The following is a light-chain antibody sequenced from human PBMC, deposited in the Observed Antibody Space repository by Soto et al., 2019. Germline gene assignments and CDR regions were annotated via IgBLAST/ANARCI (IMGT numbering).Light chain of an antibody. V-gene: IGKV1-39*01. Sequence: DIQMTQSPSSLSASVGDRVTITCRASQSISNYLNWYQQKPGKAPKFLINVVCTLQSGAPSRFSGSGSGTDFTFTNSSLEPDAFAHYDCQQSDSIPVTFGQGTKVEVK. CDR3: QQSDSIPVT. CDR1: QSISNY. J-gene: IGKJ1*01. CDR2: VVC.